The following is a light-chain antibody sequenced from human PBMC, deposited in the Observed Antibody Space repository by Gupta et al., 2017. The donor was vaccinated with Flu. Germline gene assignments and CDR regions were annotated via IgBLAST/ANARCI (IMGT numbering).Light chain of an antibody. CDR1: QSLNSW. CDR2: KAS. J-gene: IGKJ4*01. Sequence: DIQMTQSPSTLSASVGDRVTISCRASQSLNSWLAWYQQKPGKAPKLLIYKASSLEIGVPSRFSGSGSGTEFSLTISSLQPDDFAIYYCQHDNGYPISFGGGTKVEIK. CDR3: QHDNGYPIS. V-gene: IGKV1-5*03.